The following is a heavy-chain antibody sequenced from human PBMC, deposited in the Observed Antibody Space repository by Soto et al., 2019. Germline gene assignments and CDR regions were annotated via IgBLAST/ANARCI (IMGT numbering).Heavy chain of an antibody. CDR3: ARHRGETHGEPVVDY. V-gene: IGHV4-59*11. CDR2: IYFSGRT. J-gene: IGHJ4*02. Sequence: PSETLYLTFAVSGGSIRNHYWSWIRQPPGKALEWIGYIYFSGRTTYNPSLKSRVTMSVDMSTNQFSLKLASVTAADTAVYFCARHRGETHGEPVVDYWGPGILVTVS. D-gene: IGHD4-17*01. CDR1: GGSIRNHY.